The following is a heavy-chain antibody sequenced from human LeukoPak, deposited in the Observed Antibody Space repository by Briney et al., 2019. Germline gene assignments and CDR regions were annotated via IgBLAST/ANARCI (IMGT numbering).Heavy chain of an antibody. D-gene: IGHD5-24*01. V-gene: IGHV3-30*03. CDR3: ASHSGGRDGYNSVDY. CDR2: ISYDGSNK. Sequence: PGRSLRLSCAASGFTFSSYGMHWVRQAPGKGLEWVAVISYDGSNKYYADSVKGRFTISRDNSKNTLYLQMNSLRAEDTAVYYCASHSGGRDGYNSVDYWGQGTLVTVSS. J-gene: IGHJ4*02. CDR1: GFTFSSYG.